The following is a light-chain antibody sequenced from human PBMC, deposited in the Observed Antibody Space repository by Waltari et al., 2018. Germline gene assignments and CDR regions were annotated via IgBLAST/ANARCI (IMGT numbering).Light chain of an antibody. V-gene: IGLV2-23*02. J-gene: IGLJ2*01. CDR3: CSYAGSSTFDVV. CDR2: EVS. CDR1: SSDVGSYNL. Sequence: QSPLTQPASVSGSPGQSITISCTGTSSDVGSYNLVSWYQQHPGKAPKLMIYEVSKRPSRVSKRFSGSKSGNTASLTISGLQAEDEADYYCCSYAGSSTFDVVFGGGTKLTVL.